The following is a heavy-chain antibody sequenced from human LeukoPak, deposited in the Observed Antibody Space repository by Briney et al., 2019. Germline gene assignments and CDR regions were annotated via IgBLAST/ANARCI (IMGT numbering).Heavy chain of an antibody. V-gene: IGHV1-8*01. J-gene: IGHJ4*02. Sequence: DSVKVSCKAFEYTFTSYDINWVRQATGQGLEWMGWMNPNSGNTGYAQKFQGRVTMTRNTSISTAYLELSSLTSEDTAVYYCARGRHPGPTWISEYWGQGTLVTVSS. CDR2: MNPNSGNT. D-gene: IGHD5-12*01. CDR3: ARGRHPGPTWISEY. CDR1: EYTFTSYD.